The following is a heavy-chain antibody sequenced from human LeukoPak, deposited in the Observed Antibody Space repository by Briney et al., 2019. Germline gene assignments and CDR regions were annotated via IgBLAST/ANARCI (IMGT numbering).Heavy chain of an antibody. J-gene: IGHJ5*02. CDR2: IYPGDSDT. Sequence: GESLKISCKGSGYSFTSYWIGWVRQMPGKGLEWMGIIYPGDSDTRYSPSFQGQVTISADKSISTAYLQWSSLKASDTAMYYCARVEMAVAGTYWFDPWGQGTLVTVSS. CDR1: GYSFTSYW. V-gene: IGHV5-51*01. D-gene: IGHD6-19*01. CDR3: ARVEMAVAGTYWFDP.